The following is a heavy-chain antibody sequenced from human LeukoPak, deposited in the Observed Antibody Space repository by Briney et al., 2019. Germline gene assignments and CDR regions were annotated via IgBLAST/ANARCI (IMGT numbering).Heavy chain of an antibody. CDR3: ARGERVPDAFDI. D-gene: IGHD2-2*01. CDR1: GYDFTKYA. J-gene: IGHJ3*02. V-gene: IGHV1-3*03. CDR2: IDAGNGRT. Sequence: GASVKVFCKASGYDFTKYAVQWVRQAPGQRLEWMGWIDAGNGRTKYSQDFQGRVTITRDTSASIAYMELSSLRSDDMAVYYCARGERVPDAFDIWGQGTMVTVSS.